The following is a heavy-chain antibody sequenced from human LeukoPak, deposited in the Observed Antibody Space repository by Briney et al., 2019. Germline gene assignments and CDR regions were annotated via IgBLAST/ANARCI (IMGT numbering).Heavy chain of an antibody. D-gene: IGHD4-23*01. J-gene: IGHJ4*02. Sequence: GASVKVSCKASGYTFTSYGISWVRQAPGQGLEWMGWISAYNGNTNYAQELQGRVTMTTDTSTSTAYMELRSLRSDDTAVYYCARGDYGGNSGRLGYWGQGTLVTVSS. CDR1: GYTFTSYG. CDR3: ARGDYGGNSGRLGY. V-gene: IGHV1-18*01. CDR2: ISAYNGNT.